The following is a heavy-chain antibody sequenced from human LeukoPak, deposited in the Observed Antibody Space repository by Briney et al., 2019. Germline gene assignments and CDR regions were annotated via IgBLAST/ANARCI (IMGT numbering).Heavy chain of an antibody. CDR1: GYTFTGYY. CDR2: INPNSGGT. J-gene: IGHJ4*02. Sequence: ASVKVSCTASGYTFTGYYMHWVRQAPGQGLEWMGWINPNSGGTNYAQKFKGRVTMTRDTSISTAYMELSRLRSDDTAVYYCARDYDFWSGYFDFDYWGQGTLVTVSS. V-gene: IGHV1-2*02. D-gene: IGHD3-3*01. CDR3: ARDYDFWSGYFDFDY.